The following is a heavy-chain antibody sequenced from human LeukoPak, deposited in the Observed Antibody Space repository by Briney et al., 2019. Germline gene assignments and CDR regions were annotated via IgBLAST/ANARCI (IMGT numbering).Heavy chain of an antibody. J-gene: IGHJ3*01. CDR1: GGSVSSYY. V-gene: IGHV4-59*02. D-gene: IGHD3-22*01. CDR2: INYSGST. CDR3: ARDLYSPSSGSLAFDL. Sequence: SETLSLTCTVSGGSVSSYYWSLIRQAPVKGLEWIGNINYSGSTRYNPSLKSRVTMSVDTSKNQFSLKLSSVTAADTALYYCARDLYSPSSGSLAFDLWGQGTLVTVSS.